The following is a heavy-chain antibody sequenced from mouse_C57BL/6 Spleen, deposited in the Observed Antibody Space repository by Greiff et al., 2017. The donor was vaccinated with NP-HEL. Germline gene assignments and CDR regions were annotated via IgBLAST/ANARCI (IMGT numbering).Heavy chain of an antibody. J-gene: IGHJ2*01. Sequence: VQLQQSGAELARPGASVKMSCKASGYTFTSYTMHWVKQRPGQGLEWIGYINPSSGYTKYNQKFKDKATLTADKSSSTAYMQLSSLTSEDSAVYYCARGSYGDYFDYWGQGTTLTVSS. V-gene: IGHV1-4*01. CDR3: ARGSYGDYFDY. CDR2: INPSSGYT. D-gene: IGHD1-1*01. CDR1: GYTFTSYT.